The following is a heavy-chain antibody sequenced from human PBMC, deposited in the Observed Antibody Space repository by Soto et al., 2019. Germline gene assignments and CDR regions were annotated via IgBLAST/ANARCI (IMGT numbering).Heavy chain of an antibody. Sequence: GASVKVSCKASGYIFTSYGISWVRQAPGQGLEWMGWINTDNGNTKYAQKFEGRVTMTRDRSTATAYMELRSLRSDDTAVYYCARPPGYISDWYYFDLWGQGTLVTVSS. V-gene: IGHV1-18*04. J-gene: IGHJ4*02. CDR3: ARPPGYISDWYYFDL. D-gene: IGHD3-9*01. CDR1: GYIFTSYG. CDR2: INTDNGNT.